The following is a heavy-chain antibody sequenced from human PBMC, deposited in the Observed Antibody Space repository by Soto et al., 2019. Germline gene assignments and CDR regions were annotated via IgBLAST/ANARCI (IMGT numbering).Heavy chain of an antibody. Sequence: EVQLVESGGGLVQPGRSLRLSCTASGFTFGDYAMSWVRQAPGKGLEWVGFIRSKAYGGTTEYAASVKGRFTISRDDSKSIAYLQMNSLKTENTAVYYCTRDGGMTTVTTNYWGQGTLVTVSS. D-gene: IGHD4-17*01. CDR1: GFTFGDYA. V-gene: IGHV3-49*04. CDR3: TRDGGMTTVTTNY. J-gene: IGHJ4*02. CDR2: IRSKAYGGTT.